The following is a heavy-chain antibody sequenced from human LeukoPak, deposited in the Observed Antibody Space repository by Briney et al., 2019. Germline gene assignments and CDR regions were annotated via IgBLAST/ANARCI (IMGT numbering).Heavy chain of an antibody. CDR1: GFTFSSYW. V-gene: IGHV3-21*01. CDR2: ISSSSSYI. CDR3: ARDRASGIAVAGTFWFDP. D-gene: IGHD6-19*01. J-gene: IGHJ5*02. Sequence: GGSLRLSCAASGFTFSSYWMSWVRQAPGKGLEWVSSISSSSSYIYYADSVEGRFTISRDNAKNSLYLQMNSLRAEDTAVYYCARDRASGIAVAGTFWFDPWGQGTLVTVSS.